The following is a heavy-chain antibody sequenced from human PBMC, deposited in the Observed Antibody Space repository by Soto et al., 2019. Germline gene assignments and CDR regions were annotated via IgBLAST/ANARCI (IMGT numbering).Heavy chain of an antibody. V-gene: IGHV3-7*01. J-gene: IGHJ6*02. CDR2: IKGDGSQT. CDR1: EFTFSTYW. Sequence: EVQLVESGGGLVQPGGSHRLSCVASEFTFSTYWMSWVRQAPGKGLEWVAIIKGDGSQTYYVDSVKGRFTISRDNAKNSLYLQMNGLRAEDTAVYYCAPYDSASGGMDVWGQGTTVTVSS. CDR3: APYDSASGGMDV. D-gene: IGHD3-10*01.